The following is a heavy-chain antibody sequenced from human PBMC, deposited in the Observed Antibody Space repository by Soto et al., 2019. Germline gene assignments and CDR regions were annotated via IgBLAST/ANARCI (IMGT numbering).Heavy chain of an antibody. CDR3: ARDFKSAADLYYYYYGLDV. Sequence: QVQLVQSGAEVKKPGASVKVSCKASGYTFTGYYMHWVRQAPGQGLEWMGWINPNSGGTNYAQKFQGWVTMTRDTSISTAYMELSRLRSDDTAVYYCARDFKSAADLYYYYYGLDVWGQGSTVTVSS. J-gene: IGHJ6*02. V-gene: IGHV1-2*04. D-gene: IGHD6-13*01. CDR2: INPNSGGT. CDR1: GYTFTGYY.